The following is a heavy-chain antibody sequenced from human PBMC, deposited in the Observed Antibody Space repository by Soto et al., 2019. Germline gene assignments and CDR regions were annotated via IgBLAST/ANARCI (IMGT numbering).Heavy chain of an antibody. Sequence: SETLSLTCAVSGGSISSGGYSWSWIRQPPGKGLEWIGYIYHSGSTYYNPSLKSRVTISVDTSKNQFSLKLSSVTAADTAVYYCARGPSGDKVHYWGQGALVTVSS. CDR1: GGSISSGGYS. CDR2: IYHSGST. CDR3: ARGPSGDKVHY. D-gene: IGHD7-27*01. J-gene: IGHJ4*02. V-gene: IGHV4-30-2*01.